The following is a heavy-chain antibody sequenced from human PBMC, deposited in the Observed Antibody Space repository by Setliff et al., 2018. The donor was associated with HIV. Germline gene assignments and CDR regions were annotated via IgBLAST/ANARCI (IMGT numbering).Heavy chain of an antibody. V-gene: IGHV3-48*04. D-gene: IGHD2-15*01. CDR1: GFTFSDYS. Sequence: PGGSLRLSCAASGFTFSDYSMNWFRQTPGKGLEWVPFIHSSSSRIYYADSVKGRFTVSRDNAKNSLYLQMNNLRAEDTAVYYCGRAPPYCSGGSCADYWGQGTLVTVSS. J-gene: IGHJ4*02. CDR2: IHSSSSRI. CDR3: GRAPPYCSGGSCADY.